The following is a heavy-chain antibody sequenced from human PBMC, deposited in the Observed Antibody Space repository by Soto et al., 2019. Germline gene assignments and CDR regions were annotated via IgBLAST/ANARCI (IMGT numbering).Heavy chain of an antibody. Sequence: SETLSLTCTVSGGSISSSRYYWGWIRQPPGKGLEWIGSIYYSGSTYYNPPLKSRVTISVDTSKNQFSLKLSSVTAADTAVYYCARHYLGPDYWGQGTLVTVSS. J-gene: IGHJ4*02. CDR2: IYYSGST. CDR1: GGSISSSRYY. V-gene: IGHV4-39*01. CDR3: ARHYLGPDY. D-gene: IGHD1-26*01.